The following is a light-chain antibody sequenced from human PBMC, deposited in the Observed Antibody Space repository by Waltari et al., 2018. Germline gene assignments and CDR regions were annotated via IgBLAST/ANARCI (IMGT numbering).Light chain of an antibody. V-gene: IGLV2-14*01. CDR3: SSYTGTSYV. CDR1: DSYVGAYDF. Sequence: QSALTQPASVSGSPGQSITISCSGTDSYVGAYDFFSWYQQHPGKAPHLIIYEVSNRPSGVSNRFSASKSVNTASLTISGLQAEDEADYYCSSYTGTSYVFGPGTQVTVL. CDR2: EVS. J-gene: IGLJ1*01.